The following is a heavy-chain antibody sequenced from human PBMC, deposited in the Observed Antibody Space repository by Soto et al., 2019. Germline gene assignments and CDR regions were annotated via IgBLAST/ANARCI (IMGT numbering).Heavy chain of an antibody. CDR2: ISAYNGNT. D-gene: IGHD2-15*01. V-gene: IGHV1-18*01. Sequence: GASVKVSCKASGYTFTSYGISWVRQAPGQGLEWMGWISAYNGNTHYAQTLQGRATMTTDTSTSTASMELRSLRSDDTAVYYCARVRIVVVVAATLDYWGQGTLVTVSS. CDR3: ARVRIVVVVAATLDY. CDR1: GYTFTSYG. J-gene: IGHJ4*02.